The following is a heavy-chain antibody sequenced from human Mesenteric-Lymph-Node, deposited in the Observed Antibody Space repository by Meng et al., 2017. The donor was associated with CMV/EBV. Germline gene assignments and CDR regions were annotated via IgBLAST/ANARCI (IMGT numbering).Heavy chain of an antibody. CDR2: IKQDGSEK. CDR1: GFTFSSYW. CDR3: ARGPRFVVVPAAINF. V-gene: IGHV3-7*01. D-gene: IGHD2-2*01. J-gene: IGHJ4*02. Sequence: GGSLRLSCAASGFTFSSYWMSWVRQAPGKGLEWVANIKQDGSEKYYVDSVKGRFTISRDNAKNSLYLQMNSLRAEDTAVYYCARGPRFVVVPAAINFWGQGTLVTVSS.